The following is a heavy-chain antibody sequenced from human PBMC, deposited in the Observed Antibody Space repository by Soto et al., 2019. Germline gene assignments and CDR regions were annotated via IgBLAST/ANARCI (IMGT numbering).Heavy chain of an antibody. CDR1: GFTVSSNY. V-gene: IGHV3-66*01. CDR2: IYSGGST. Sequence: GGSLRLSCAASGFTVSSNYMSWVRQAPGKGLEWVTVIYSGGSTYYADSVKGRFTISRDNSKNTLYLQMNSLRAEDTAVYYCARDMKAADQYYYYYYYMDVWGKGTTVTVSS. J-gene: IGHJ6*03. D-gene: IGHD6-13*01. CDR3: ARDMKAADQYYYYYYYMDV.